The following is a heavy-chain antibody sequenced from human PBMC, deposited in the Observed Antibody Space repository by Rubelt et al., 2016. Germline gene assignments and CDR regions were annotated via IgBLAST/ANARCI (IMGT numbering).Heavy chain of an antibody. CDR3: ARGSYDSSGWPIDY. V-gene: IGHV4-31*03. Sequence: QVQLQESGPGLVKPSQTLSLTCTVSGGSISSGGYYWSWIRQHPGKGLEWIGYIYYSGSTFYNPSLKGRVTISVDTSKNQFSLKLGLVTAADTAAYYCARGSYDSSGWPIDYWGQGTLVTVSS. CDR2: IYYSGST. D-gene: IGHD6-19*01. J-gene: IGHJ4*02. CDR1: GGSISSGGYY.